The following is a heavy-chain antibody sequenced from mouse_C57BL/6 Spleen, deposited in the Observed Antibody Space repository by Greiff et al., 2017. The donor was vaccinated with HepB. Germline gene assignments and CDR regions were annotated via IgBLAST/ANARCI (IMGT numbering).Heavy chain of an antibody. J-gene: IGHJ4*01. D-gene: IGHD2-4*01. CDR1: GYTFTSYW. Sequence: QVQLQQPGTELVKPGASVKLSCKASGYTFTSYWMHWVKQRPGQGLEWIGNINPSNGGTNYNEKFKSKATLTVDKSSSTAYMQLSSLTSEDSAVYYGARWGGDYDVGYYAMDYWGQGTSVTVSS. CDR2: INPSNGGT. V-gene: IGHV1-53*01. CDR3: ARWGGDYDVGYYAMDY.